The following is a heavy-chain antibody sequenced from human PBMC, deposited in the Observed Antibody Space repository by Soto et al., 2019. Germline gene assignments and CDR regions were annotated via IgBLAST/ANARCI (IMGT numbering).Heavy chain of an antibody. Sequence: GESLKISCKGSGYSFTSYWISWVRLMPGKGLEWMGRIDPSDSYTNYSPSFQGHVTISADKSISTAYLQWSSLKASDTAMYYCARSYYYDSSGFFDYWGQGSLVTVSS. CDR3: ARSYYYDSSGFFDY. J-gene: IGHJ4*02. D-gene: IGHD3-22*01. CDR1: GYSFTSYW. CDR2: IDPSDSYT. V-gene: IGHV5-10-1*01.